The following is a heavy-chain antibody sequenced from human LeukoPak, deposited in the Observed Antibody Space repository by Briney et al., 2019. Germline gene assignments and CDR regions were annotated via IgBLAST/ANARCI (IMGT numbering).Heavy chain of an antibody. Sequence: GGSLRLSCAASGFTFSSYSMNWVRQAPGKGLEWVSYISSSSSTIYYADSVKGRFTISRDNAKNSLYLQMNSLRAEDTAVYYCARAPYGSGSYFEYYFDYWGQGTLVTVSS. J-gene: IGHJ4*02. CDR3: ARAPYGSGSYFEYYFDY. CDR2: ISSSSSTI. V-gene: IGHV3-48*04. CDR1: GFTFSSYS. D-gene: IGHD3-10*01.